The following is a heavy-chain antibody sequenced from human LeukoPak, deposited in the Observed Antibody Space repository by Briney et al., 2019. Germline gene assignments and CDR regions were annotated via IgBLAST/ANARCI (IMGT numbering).Heavy chain of an antibody. Sequence: GRSLRLSCAASGFTFDDYAMHWVRQAPGKGLEWVSGISWNSGSIGYADSVKGRFTISRDNAKNSLYLQMNSLRAEDTALYYCAKGSDSLTGLPDYWGQGTLVTVSS. J-gene: IGHJ4*02. V-gene: IGHV3-9*01. D-gene: IGHD3-9*01. CDR3: AKGSDSLTGLPDY. CDR1: GFTFDDYA. CDR2: ISWNSGSI.